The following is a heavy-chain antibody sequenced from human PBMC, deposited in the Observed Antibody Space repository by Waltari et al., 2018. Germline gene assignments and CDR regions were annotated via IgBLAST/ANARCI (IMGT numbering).Heavy chain of an antibody. V-gene: IGHV3-23*04. CDR3: ARAVEPDY. CDR2: ISDGGGNT. Sequence: EVQLVESGGGLVQPGGSLRLSCAASGFTFTSYAMSWVRQAPGKGRGGVSAISDGGGNTYYADSRKGRFTISRDNSKNTLYLQMKSLRIEDTAVYHCARAVEPDYWGQGTLVTVSS. J-gene: IGHJ4*02. CDR1: GFTFTSYA. D-gene: IGHD2-15*01.